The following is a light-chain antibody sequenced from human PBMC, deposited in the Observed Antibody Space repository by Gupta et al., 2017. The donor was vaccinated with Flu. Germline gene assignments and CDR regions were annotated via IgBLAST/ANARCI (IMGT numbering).Light chain of an antibody. CDR2: GAS. Sequence: DIQMTQSPSSLSASVGDRVTITCRASQYINNYLNWYQHKPGKAPQLLIYGASSLQSGVPSKFSGSGSGTDFTLTITRLQPEDFATYYCQQTDDTLITFGGGTKVEIK. V-gene: IGKV1-39*01. CDR1: QYINNY. J-gene: IGKJ4*01. CDR3: QQTDDTLIT.